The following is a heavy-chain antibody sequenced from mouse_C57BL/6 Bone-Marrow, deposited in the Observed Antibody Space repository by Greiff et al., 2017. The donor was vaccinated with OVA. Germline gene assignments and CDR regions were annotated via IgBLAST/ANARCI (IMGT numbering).Heavy chain of an antibody. CDR1: GYTFTSYW. J-gene: IGHJ3*01. Sequence: QVQLQQPGAELVKPGASVKMSCKASGYTFTSYWITWVKQRPGQGLEWIGDIYPGSGSTNYNEKFKSKATLTVDTSSSTAYMQLSSLTSEDSAVYYCARSGGYGNSGGWFAYWGQGTLVTVSA. V-gene: IGHV1-55*01. D-gene: IGHD2-10*02. CDR2: IYPGSGST. CDR3: ARSGGYGNSGGWFAY.